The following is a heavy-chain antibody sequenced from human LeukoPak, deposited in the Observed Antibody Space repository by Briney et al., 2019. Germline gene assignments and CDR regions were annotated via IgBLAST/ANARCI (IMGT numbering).Heavy chain of an antibody. Sequence: PGGSLRLSCAASGFTFSSYSMNWVRQAPGKGLEWVSSISSSSSYIYYADSVKGRFTISRDNAKNSLYLQMNSLRAEDTAVYYCARADDYVWGSYPTFDYWGQGTLVTVSS. CDR1: GFTFSSYS. CDR2: ISSSSSYI. V-gene: IGHV3-21*01. CDR3: ARADDYVWGSYPTFDY. D-gene: IGHD3-16*01. J-gene: IGHJ4*02.